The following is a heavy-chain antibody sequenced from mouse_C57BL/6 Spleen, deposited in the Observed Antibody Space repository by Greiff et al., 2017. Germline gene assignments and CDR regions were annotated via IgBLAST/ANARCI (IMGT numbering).Heavy chain of an antibody. CDR2: INPSSGYT. J-gene: IGHJ4*01. Sequence: QVHVKQSGAELAKPGASVKLSCKASGYTFTSYWMHWVKQRPGQGLEWIGYINPSSGYTKYNQKFKDKATLTADKSSSTAYMQLSSLTYEDAAVYYCARSSDYDAMDYWGQGTSVTVSS. V-gene: IGHV1-7*01. CDR3: ARSSDYDAMDY. CDR1: GYTFTSYW.